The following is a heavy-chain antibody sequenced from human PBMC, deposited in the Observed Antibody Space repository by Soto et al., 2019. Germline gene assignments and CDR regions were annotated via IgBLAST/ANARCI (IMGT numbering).Heavy chain of an antibody. CDR2: INHSGST. D-gene: IGHD4-17*01. Sequence: PSETLSLTCAVYGGSFSGYYWSWIRQPPGKGLEWIGEINHSGSTNYNPSLKSRVTISVDTSKNQFSLKLSSVTAADTAVYYCARFSTGVYGDYIDYWGQGTLVTVSS. V-gene: IGHV4-34*01. CDR3: ARFSTGVYGDYIDY. CDR1: GGSFSGYY. J-gene: IGHJ4*02.